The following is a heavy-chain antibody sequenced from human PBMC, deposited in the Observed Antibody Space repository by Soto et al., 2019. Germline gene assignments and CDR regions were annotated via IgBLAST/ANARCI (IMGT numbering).Heavy chain of an antibody. V-gene: IGHV3-48*03. CDR3: ALFYYGMDV. CDR2: ISSSGSTI. CDR1: GCTCSSYE. Sequence: GGSERLSWASSGCTCSSYEMNWVRQAPGKGLEWVSYISSSGSTIYYADSVKGRFTISRDNAKNSLYLQMNSLRAEDTAVYYCALFYYGMDVWGQGTTVTVSS. J-gene: IGHJ6*02.